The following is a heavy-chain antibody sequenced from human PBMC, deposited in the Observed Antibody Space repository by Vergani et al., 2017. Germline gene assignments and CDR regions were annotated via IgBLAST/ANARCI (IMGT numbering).Heavy chain of an antibody. D-gene: IGHD3-3*01. CDR2: IYYTGSA. J-gene: IGHJ4*02. V-gene: IGHV4-39*01. CDR3: ARGPPQEWPRR. CDR1: GGSISSSSHF. Sequence: QLQLHKSGPGLVKPSETLSLTCTLSGGSISSSSHFWGWLRQTPGKGLEWIGSIYYTGSAYYNPSLKSRVSISVDASKNQFSLKLRSVTAADSAVYYCARGPPQEWPRRGGQGTLVTVSS.